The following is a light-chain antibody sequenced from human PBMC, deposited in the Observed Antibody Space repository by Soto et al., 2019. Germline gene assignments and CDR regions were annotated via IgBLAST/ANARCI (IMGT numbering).Light chain of an antibody. V-gene: IGKV3-11*01. CDR3: QQRRYGLT. Sequence: EFVLTQSPATLSLSPGERATLSCRASQTVGTYFAWYQQKPGHPPRLLIHDASNRATGIPARFSGSGSGTDFTLTISSLEPEDFAVYYCQQRRYGLTFGGGTKVDIK. CDR2: DAS. CDR1: QTVGTY. J-gene: IGKJ4*01.